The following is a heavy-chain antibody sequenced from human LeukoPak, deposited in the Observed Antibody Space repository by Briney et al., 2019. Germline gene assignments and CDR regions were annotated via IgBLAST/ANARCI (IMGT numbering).Heavy chain of an antibody. V-gene: IGHV4-59*01. D-gene: IGHD3-22*01. CDR3: ARFGSGYYYVGDY. CDR1: GGSISSYY. CDR2: IYYSGST. Sequence: SETLSLTCTVSGGSISSYYWSWIRQPPGKGLEWIGYIYYSGSTNYNPSLKSRVTISVDTSKNQFSLKLSSVTAADTAVYYCARFGSGYYYVGDYWGQGTLVTVSS. J-gene: IGHJ4*02.